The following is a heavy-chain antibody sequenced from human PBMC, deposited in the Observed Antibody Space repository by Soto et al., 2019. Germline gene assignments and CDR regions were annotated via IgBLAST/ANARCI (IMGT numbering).Heavy chain of an antibody. D-gene: IGHD2-15*01. CDR1: GFTFSSYA. V-gene: IGHV3-23*01. CDR2: ISGSGGST. Sequence: PGGSLRLSCAASGFTFSSYAMGWVRQAPGKGLEWVSAISGSGGSTYYADSVKGRFTISRDNSKNTLYLQMNSLRAEDTAVYYCAKDIVVVVAALIDYWGQGTLVTVSS. CDR3: AKDIVVVVAALIDY. J-gene: IGHJ4*02.